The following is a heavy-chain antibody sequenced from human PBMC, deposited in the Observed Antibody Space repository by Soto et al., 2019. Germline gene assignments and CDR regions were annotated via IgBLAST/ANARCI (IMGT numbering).Heavy chain of an antibody. V-gene: IGHV4-34*02. J-gene: IGHJ4*02. CDR1: GGSFGVSF. CDR3: ASGRGTENY. D-gene: IGHD3-10*01. CDR2: INDRGSS. Sequence: QVQQQKWGAGLLKPSETLSPTGGVYGGSFGVSFWGGIRHPPGRGLEWIGEINDRGSSNYNPSLKSRVTISVDTSKNQFSLNLRSVTAADTAVYYCASGRGTENYWGQGTLVTVSS.